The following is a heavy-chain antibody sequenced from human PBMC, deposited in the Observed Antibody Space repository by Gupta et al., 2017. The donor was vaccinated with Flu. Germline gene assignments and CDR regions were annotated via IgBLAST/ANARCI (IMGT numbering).Heavy chain of an antibody. Sequence: TWMRQAPGQRLEWVGGIIPLFPSTNYEQKFQDRATITADASANMVYLELRSLKPEDTAVYYCARDQSLLAALQASDNWFDPWGQGTLVTVSS. CDR2: IIPLFPST. J-gene: IGHJ5*02. D-gene: IGHD2-15*01. CDR3: ARDQSLLAALQASDNWFDP. V-gene: IGHV1-69*01.